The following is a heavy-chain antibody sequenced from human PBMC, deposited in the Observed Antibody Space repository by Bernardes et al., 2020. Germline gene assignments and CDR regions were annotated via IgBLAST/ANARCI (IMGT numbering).Heavy chain of an antibody. CDR3: AREESRLTSDAFDI. D-gene: IGHD6-25*01. Sequence: GGSLRLSCAASGFTFSSYSMNWVRQAPGKGLEWVSYISSSSSTIYYADSVKGRFTISRDNAKNSLYLQMNSLRAEDTAVYYCAREESRLTSDAFDIWGQGKMVTVSS. V-gene: IGHV3-48*01. CDR1: GFTFSSYS. CDR2: ISSSSSTI. J-gene: IGHJ3*02.